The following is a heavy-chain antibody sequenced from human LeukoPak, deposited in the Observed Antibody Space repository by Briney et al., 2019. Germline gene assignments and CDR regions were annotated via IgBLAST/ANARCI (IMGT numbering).Heavy chain of an antibody. Sequence: SETLSLTCTVSGGSISSSSYYWGWIRRSPGKGLEWIANIFYSGSTYYNPSLKSRVTISVDTSKNQFSLKLSSVTAADTAVYYCASQYSSGRYCFDYWGQGTLVTVSS. CDR2: IFYSGST. CDR3: ASQYSSGRYCFDY. V-gene: IGHV4-39*01. CDR1: GGSISSSSYY. D-gene: IGHD6-19*01. J-gene: IGHJ4*02.